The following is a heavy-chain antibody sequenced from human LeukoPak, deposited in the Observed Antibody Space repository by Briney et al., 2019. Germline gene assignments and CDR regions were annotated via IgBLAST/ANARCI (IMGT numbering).Heavy chain of an antibody. D-gene: IGHD1-26*01. CDR3: ARRRYSGSYGGYYYFDY. J-gene: IGHJ4*02. V-gene: IGHV4-59*12. CDR2: IYYSGST. CDR1: GGSISSYY. Sequence: SETLSLTCTVSGGSISSYYWSWIRQPPGKGLEWIGYIYYSGSTNYNPSLKSRVTISVDTSKNQFSLKLSSVTAADTAVYYCARRRYSGSYGGYYYFDYWGQGTLVTVSS.